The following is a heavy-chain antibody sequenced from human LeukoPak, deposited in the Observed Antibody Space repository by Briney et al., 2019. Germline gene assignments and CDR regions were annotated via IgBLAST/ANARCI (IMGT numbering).Heavy chain of an antibody. D-gene: IGHD3-22*01. CDR2: INPNSGGT. V-gene: IGHV1-2*02. CDR1: GYTFTGYY. Sequence: RASVKVSCKASGYTFTGYYMHWVRQAPGQGLEWMGWINPNSGGTNYAQKFQGRVTMTRDTSISTAYMELSRLRSDDTAVYYCARDPLMDYYDSSGPFDNWGQGTLVTVSP. CDR3: ARDPLMDYYDSSGPFDN. J-gene: IGHJ4*02.